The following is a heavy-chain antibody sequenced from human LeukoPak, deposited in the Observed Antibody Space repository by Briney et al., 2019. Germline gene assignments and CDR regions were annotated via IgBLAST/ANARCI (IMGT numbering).Heavy chain of an antibody. Sequence: GGSLRLSCAASGFTFDDYGMSWVRQAPGKGLEWVSGISNSGRSTYYADPVKGRFTISRDNSKSTLYLQMNSLRAEDTAVYYCAKDRLESWSGFYFGLFDYWGQGALVTVAS. CDR1: GFTFDDYG. V-gene: IGHV3-23*01. D-gene: IGHD3-3*01. CDR2: ISNSGRST. CDR3: AKDRLESWSGFYFGLFDY. J-gene: IGHJ4*02.